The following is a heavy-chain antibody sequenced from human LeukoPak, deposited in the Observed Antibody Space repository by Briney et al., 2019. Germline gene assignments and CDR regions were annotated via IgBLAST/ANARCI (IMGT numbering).Heavy chain of an antibody. CDR1: GFTVITNE. Sequence: GGSLRLSCAASGFTVITNEMTWVRQAPGKGLEWVSVLYSDGNTKYADSVQGRFTISRDNSKNTLYLEMNSLSPDDTAVYYCARGVEPLAANTLAYWGQGTLVTVSS. D-gene: IGHD1-14*01. V-gene: IGHV3-53*01. J-gene: IGHJ4*02. CDR3: ARGVEPLAANTLAY. CDR2: LYSDGNT.